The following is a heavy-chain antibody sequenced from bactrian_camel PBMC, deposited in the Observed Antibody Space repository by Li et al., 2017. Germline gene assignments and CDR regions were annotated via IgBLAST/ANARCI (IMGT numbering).Heavy chain of an antibody. V-gene: IGHV3S6*01. D-gene: IGHD3*01. Sequence: HVQLVESGGGSAQAGESLTLSCVYGQSRYCMGWFRQVPGKEREGVAGITSLPSLFRAASYADSVKGRFTISRDNAKDTLYLQMNSLKIEDTAVYYCALGSSRQATMTARGKGTQVTVS. J-gene: IGHJ4*01. CDR2: ITSLPSLFRAA. CDR1: YGQSRYC.